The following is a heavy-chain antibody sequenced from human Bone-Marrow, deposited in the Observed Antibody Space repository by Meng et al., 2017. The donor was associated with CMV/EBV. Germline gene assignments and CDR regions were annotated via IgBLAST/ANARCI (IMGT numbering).Heavy chain of an antibody. V-gene: IGHV4-39*07. J-gene: IGHJ4*02. CDR2: IYYSGST. Sequence: GSLRLSCTVSGGSISSSSYYWGWIRQPPGKGLEWIGSIYYSGSTNYNPSLKSRVTISVDKSKNQFSLKLSSVTAADTAVYYCASRVMGSSSDYYFDYWGQGTLVTVSS. CDR1: GGSISSSSYY. CDR3: ASRVMGSSSDYYFDY. D-gene: IGHD6-6*01.